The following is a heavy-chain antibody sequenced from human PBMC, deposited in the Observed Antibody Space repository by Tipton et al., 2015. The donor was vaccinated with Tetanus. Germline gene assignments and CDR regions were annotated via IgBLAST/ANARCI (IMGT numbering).Heavy chain of an antibody. V-gene: IGHV3-7*01. D-gene: IGHD6-13*01. Sequence: SLRLSCAASGFTFSSYSMNWVRQAPGKGLEWVANIQYDGSEKDYVDSVKGRFTISRDNAKNSLYVQMNSLRVEDTAVYFCACHRHSNWFDYWGQGTLVTVSS. CDR3: ACHRHSNWFDY. CDR2: IQYDGSEK. CDR1: GFTFSSYS. J-gene: IGHJ4*02.